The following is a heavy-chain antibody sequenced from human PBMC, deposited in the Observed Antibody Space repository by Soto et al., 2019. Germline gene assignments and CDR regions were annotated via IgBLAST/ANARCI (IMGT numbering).Heavy chain of an antibody. CDR3: ARDVMVTAMVMWYFDL. D-gene: IGHD2-21*02. CDR2: IWYDGSNK. CDR1: GFTFSSYG. Sequence: QVQLVESGGGVVQPERSLRLSCAASGFTFSSYGMHWVRQAPGKGLEWVAVIWYDGSNKYYADSVKGRFTISRDNSKNTLYLQMNSLRAEDTAVYYCARDVMVTAMVMWYFDLWGRGTLVTVSS. V-gene: IGHV3-33*01. J-gene: IGHJ2*01.